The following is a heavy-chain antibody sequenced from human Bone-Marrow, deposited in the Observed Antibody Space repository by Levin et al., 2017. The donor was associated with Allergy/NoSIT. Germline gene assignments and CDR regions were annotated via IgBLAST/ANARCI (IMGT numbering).Heavy chain of an antibody. V-gene: IGHV3-74*01. CDR1: GFTFRSCD. D-gene: IGHD2-15*01. CDR3: ARDPNWSGGE. J-gene: IGHJ4*02. CDR2: INYDGSAT. Sequence: PGGSLRLSCAASGFTFRSCDMNWFRQVPEKGPTWVANINYDGSATYYAASVEGRFTISRDNARNTLDLLMTNLRDDDTAIYYCARDPNWSGGEWGQGALVTVSS.